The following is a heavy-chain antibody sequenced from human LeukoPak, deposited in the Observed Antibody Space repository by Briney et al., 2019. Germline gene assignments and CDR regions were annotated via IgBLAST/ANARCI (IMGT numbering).Heavy chain of an antibody. CDR3: AGVAVHYCYYGMDV. Sequence: GRSLRLSCAASGFTFDDYAMHWVRQAPGKGLEWVSGISCNSGSIGYADSVKGRFTISRDNAKNSLYLQMNSLRAEDTALYYCAGVAVHYCYYGMDVWGQGTTVTVSS. D-gene: IGHD6-19*01. CDR2: ISCNSGSI. J-gene: IGHJ6*02. V-gene: IGHV3-9*01. CDR1: GFTFDDYA.